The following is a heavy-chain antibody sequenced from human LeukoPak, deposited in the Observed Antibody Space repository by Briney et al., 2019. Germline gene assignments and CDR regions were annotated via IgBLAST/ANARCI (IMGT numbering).Heavy chain of an antibody. J-gene: IGHJ4*02. Sequence: PGGSLRLSCAASGFTCSSYWRSWVRQAPGKGLEWVANIKQDGSEKYYVDSVKGRFTISRDNSKNTLYLQMSSLRAEDTAVYYCVKGGWRVGATTGFDYWGQGTLVTVSS. V-gene: IGHV3-7*01. CDR3: VKGGWRVGATTGFDY. D-gene: IGHD1-26*01. CDR2: IKQDGSEK. CDR1: GFTCSSYW.